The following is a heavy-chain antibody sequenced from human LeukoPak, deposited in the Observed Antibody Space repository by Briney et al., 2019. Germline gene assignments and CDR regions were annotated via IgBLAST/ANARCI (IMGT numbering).Heavy chain of an antibody. Sequence: ASVKVSCKTSGYTFTGYYIHWVRQAPGQGLEWMGWINPKSGGTNYAQKFQVRVTMTRDTSISTAYMELSRLRFDDTAVYYCARVGSEDRFDPWGQGTLVTVSS. J-gene: IGHJ5*02. CDR1: GYTFTGYY. V-gene: IGHV1-2*02. CDR3: ARVGSEDRFDP. D-gene: IGHD3-16*01. CDR2: INPKSGGT.